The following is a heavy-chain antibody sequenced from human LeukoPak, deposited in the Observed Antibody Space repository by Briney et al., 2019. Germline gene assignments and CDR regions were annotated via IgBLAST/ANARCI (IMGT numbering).Heavy chain of an antibody. CDR1: GFTFSSYA. V-gene: IGHV3-30-3*01. Sequence: GGSLRLSCAASGFTFSSYAMHWVRQAPGKGLEWVAVISYDGSNKYYADSVKGRFTISRDNSKNTLYLQMNSLRAEDTAVYYCARESIWYFDYWGQGTLVTVSS. D-gene: IGHD6-6*01. CDR3: ARESIWYFDY. J-gene: IGHJ4*02. CDR2: ISYDGSNK.